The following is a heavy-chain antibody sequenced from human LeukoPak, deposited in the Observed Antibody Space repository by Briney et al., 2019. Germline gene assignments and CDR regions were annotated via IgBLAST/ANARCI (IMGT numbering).Heavy chain of an antibody. D-gene: IGHD3-22*01. CDR2: IYYSGST. V-gene: IGHV4-59*01. J-gene: IGHJ3*02. CDR3: ARGGYYFDSSTYAFDI. CDR1: GDSITLNY. Sequence: SETLSLTCTVSGDSITLNYWSWIRQPPGKGLEWIGYIYYSGSTNYNPSLKSRVTISVDTSNNQFSLKLTSVTAADTAMYYCARGGYYFDSSTYAFDIWGRGTMATVSS.